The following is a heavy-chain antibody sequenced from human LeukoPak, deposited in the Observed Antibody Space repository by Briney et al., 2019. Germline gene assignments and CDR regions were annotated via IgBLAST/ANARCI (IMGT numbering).Heavy chain of an antibody. V-gene: IGHV3-30*04. CDR3: ARDLIVVVPAAIKAGSDWFDP. J-gene: IGHJ5*02. CDR1: GFTFSSYA. CDR2: ISYDGSNK. D-gene: IGHD2-2*01. Sequence: PGRSLRLSCAASGFTFSSYAMHWVRQAPGKGLEWLAVISYDGSNKYYADSVKGRFTISRDNSKNTLYLQMNSLRAEDTAVYYCARDLIVVVPAAIKAGSDWFDPWGQGTLVTVSS.